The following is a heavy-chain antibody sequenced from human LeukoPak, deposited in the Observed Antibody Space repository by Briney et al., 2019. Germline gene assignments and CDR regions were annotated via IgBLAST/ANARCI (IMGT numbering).Heavy chain of an antibody. CDR2: ISYDGSNK. CDR1: GFTFSSYG. V-gene: IGHV3-30*03. CDR3: ARDPTPRYCSGGSCYTHYGMDV. D-gene: IGHD2-15*01. J-gene: IGHJ6*02. Sequence: PGRSLRLSCAASGFTFSSYGMHWVRQAPGRGLEWVAVISYDGSNKYYADSVKGRFTISRDNAKNSLYLQMNSLRAEDTAVYYCARDPTPRYCSGGSCYTHYGMDVWGQGTTVTVSS.